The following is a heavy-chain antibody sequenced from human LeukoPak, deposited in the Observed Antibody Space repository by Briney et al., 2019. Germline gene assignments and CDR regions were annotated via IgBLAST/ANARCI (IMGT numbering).Heavy chain of an antibody. CDR3: AREYCSSTSCFGIDY. D-gene: IGHD2-2*01. Sequence: SQTLSLTCTVSGGSISGYYWSWIRQPPGKGLEWIGYIYYSGSTNYNPSLKSRVTISVDTSKNQFSLRLSSVTAADTAVYYCAREYCSSTSCFGIDYWGQGTLVTVSS. CDR2: IYYSGST. J-gene: IGHJ4*02. V-gene: IGHV4-59*01. CDR1: GGSISGYY.